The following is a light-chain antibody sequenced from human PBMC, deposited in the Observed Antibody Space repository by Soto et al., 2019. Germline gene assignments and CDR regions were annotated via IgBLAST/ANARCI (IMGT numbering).Light chain of an antibody. CDR1: QSVSRA. J-gene: IGKJ4*01. CDR2: DAS. CDR3: QQRANWPL. V-gene: IGKV3-11*01. Sequence: EIVLTQSPATLSLSPGERATLSCRASQSVSRALAWYQQKPGQAPRLLIYDASTRATGIPARFSGSGSGTDCTLTISSLEPEYFAFYYCQQRANWPLFGGGTKVEIK.